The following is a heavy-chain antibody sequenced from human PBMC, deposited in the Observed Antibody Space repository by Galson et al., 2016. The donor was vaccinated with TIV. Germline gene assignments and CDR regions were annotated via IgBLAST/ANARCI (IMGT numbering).Heavy chain of an antibody. CDR1: EFIFGSYE. CDR3: ARGGYSYDPPDAFDS. J-gene: IGHJ3*02. D-gene: IGHD5-18*01. Sequence: SLRLSCAGSEFIFGSYEMNWVRQAPGKGLEWVSYISASGSRIYYAESLKGRFTISRDNAKNSLYLQMNSLRAEDTAIYYCARGGYSYDPPDAFDSWGQGTMVTVSS. CDR2: ISASGSRI. V-gene: IGHV3-48*03.